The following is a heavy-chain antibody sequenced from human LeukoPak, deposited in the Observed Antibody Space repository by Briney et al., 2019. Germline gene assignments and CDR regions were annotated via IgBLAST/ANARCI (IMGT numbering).Heavy chain of an antibody. V-gene: IGHV3-30*18. J-gene: IGHJ4*02. CDR2: ISYDGSKK. CDR1: GFTFSSYG. Sequence: GGSLTLSCAASGFTFSSYGMHWVRQAPGKGLEWVAVISYDGSKKYYADSVKGRFTISRDNSKNTLYLQMNSLRVEDTAVHYCAKGGLWFGNLLVPLWGQGTLVTAS. D-gene: IGHD3-10*01. CDR3: AKGGLWFGNLLVPL.